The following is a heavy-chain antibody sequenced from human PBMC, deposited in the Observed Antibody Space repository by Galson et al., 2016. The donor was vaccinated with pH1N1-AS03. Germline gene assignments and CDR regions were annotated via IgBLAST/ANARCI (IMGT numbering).Heavy chain of an antibody. CDR2: MYPEDSDI. D-gene: IGHD7-27*01. CDR1: GYNFMSYW. CDR3: ARPSPLGIPGRKGLYAFDF. Sequence: QSGAEVKKPGESLRISCKVYGYNFMSYWIGWVRQMPGKGLEWLGIMYPEDSDIRYSPSLRGQVTISADKSISTAYLQWTSLEASDSAIYFCARPSPLGIPGRKGLYAFDFWGHGTKVTVSS. J-gene: IGHJ3*01. V-gene: IGHV5-51*03.